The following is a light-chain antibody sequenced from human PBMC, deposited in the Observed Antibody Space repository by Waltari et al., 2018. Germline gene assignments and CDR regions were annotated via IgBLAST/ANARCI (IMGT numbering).Light chain of an antibody. Sequence: EIVLTQSPATLSLSPGERATLSCRASQSINNYLAWYQQKPGQAPSLLIYDASTRATGIPGRFSGSGSGADFTLTIDSLEPEDFAVYYCQQRRNWPRTFGQGTKLEIK. CDR1: QSINNY. V-gene: IGKV3-11*01. CDR3: QQRRNWPRT. CDR2: DAS. J-gene: IGKJ2*01.